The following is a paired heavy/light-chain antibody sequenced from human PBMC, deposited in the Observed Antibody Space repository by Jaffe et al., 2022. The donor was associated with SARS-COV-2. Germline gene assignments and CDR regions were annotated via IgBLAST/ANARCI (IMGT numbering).Light chain of an antibody. J-gene: IGKJ3*01. V-gene: IGKV3-20*01. CDR2: GAS. Sequence: EIVLTQSPGTLSLSPGERATLSCRASQSVSSSYLAWYQQKPGQAPRLLIYGASSRATGIPDRFSGSGSGTDFTLTISRLEPEDFAVYYCQQYGSSPREFTFGPGTKVDIK. CDR3: QQYGSSPREFT. CDR1: QSVSSSY.
Heavy chain of an antibody. Sequence: QVTLKESGPVLVKPTETLTLTCTVSGFSLSNARMGVSWIRQPPGKALEWLAHIFSNDEKSYSTSLKSRLTISKDTSKSQVVLTMTNMDPVDTATYYCARIRGNSWATTEYYFDYWGQGTLVTVSS. D-gene: IGHD1-7*01. CDR1: GFSLSNARMG. J-gene: IGHJ4*02. CDR2: IFSNDEK. V-gene: IGHV2-26*01. CDR3: ARIRGNSWATTEYYFDY.